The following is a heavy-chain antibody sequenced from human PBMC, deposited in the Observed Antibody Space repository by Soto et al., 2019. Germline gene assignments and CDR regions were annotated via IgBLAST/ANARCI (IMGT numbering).Heavy chain of an antibody. Sequence: EVQLVQSGAEVKKPGESLRISCKGSGYSFTSYWISWVRQMPGKGLEWMGRIDPSDSYTNYSPSFQGHVTISADKSISTAYLQWSSLKASDTAMYYCARRGEGYCSGGSCPNWFDPWGQGTLVTVSS. CDR3: ARRGEGYCSGGSCPNWFDP. V-gene: IGHV5-10-1*03. D-gene: IGHD2-15*01. CDR2: IDPSDSYT. CDR1: GYSFTSYW. J-gene: IGHJ5*02.